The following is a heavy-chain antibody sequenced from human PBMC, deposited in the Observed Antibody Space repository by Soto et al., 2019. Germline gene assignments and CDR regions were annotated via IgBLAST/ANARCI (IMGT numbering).Heavy chain of an antibody. CDR3: ARRFSYYYDSSGYLFDY. Sequence: KKIGESLKISCKGSGYSFTSYWIGWVRQMPGKGLEWMGIIYPGDSDTRYSPSFQGQVTVSADKSISTAYLQWSSLKASDTAMYYCARRFSYYYDSSGYLFDYWGQGTLVTVSS. J-gene: IGHJ4*02. V-gene: IGHV5-51*01. D-gene: IGHD3-22*01. CDR1: GYSFTSYW. CDR2: IYPGDSDT.